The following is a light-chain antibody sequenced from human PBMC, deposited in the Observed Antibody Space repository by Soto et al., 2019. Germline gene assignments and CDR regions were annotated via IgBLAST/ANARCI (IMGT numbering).Light chain of an antibody. CDR1: QSVSSN. CDR2: GAS. CDR3: QQYKNWTAWT. J-gene: IGKJ1*01. V-gene: IGKV3-15*01. Sequence: EIVLTQTPATLSVSPGERATLSCRASQSVSSNLAWYQQKPGQAPRLLIYGASTRATGIPARFSGSGSGTEFTLTISSLQSEDCAVYSCQQYKNWTAWTFGQGTKVDIK.